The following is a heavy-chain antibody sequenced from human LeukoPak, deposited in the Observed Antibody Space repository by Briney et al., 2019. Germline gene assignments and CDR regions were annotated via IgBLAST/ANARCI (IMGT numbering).Heavy chain of an antibody. J-gene: IGHJ4*02. CDR3: ARGSCGGDCRRQFDY. Sequence: SETLSLTCAVSGGSISSSNWWSWVRRPPGKGLEWIGEIYHSGSTNYNPSLKSRVTISVDKSKNQFSLKLSSVTAADTAVYYCARGSCGGDCRRQFDYWGQGTLVTVSS. D-gene: IGHD2-21*02. CDR1: GGSISSSNW. V-gene: IGHV4-4*02. CDR2: IYHSGST.